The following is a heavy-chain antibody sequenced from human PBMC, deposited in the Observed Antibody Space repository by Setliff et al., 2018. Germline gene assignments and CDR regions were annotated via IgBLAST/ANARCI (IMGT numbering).Heavy chain of an antibody. Sequence: KTSETLSLTCTVSGGSISSGGYYWSWIRQHPGKALEWIGYIYYSGRTYYNPSLKSRVTISVDTSKNQFSLMLSSVTAADTAVYYCARDRRIVGARHAFGIWGQGTMVTVSS. V-gene: IGHV4-31*03. D-gene: IGHD1-26*01. CDR2: IYYSGRT. CDR1: GGSISSGGYY. CDR3: ARDRRIVGARHAFGI. J-gene: IGHJ3*02.